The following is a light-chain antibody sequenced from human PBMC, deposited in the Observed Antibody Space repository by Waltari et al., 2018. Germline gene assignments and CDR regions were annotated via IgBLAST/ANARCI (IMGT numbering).Light chain of an antibody. J-gene: IGLJ1*01. Sequence: SSVVTQPPSVSVAPGETATITCGGDNIGTYSVHWYPQKAGQAPVLVIFYDRDRPSGIPGRFSGSNSGNTATLTISRVEAGDDARYYCHVWHPHVDPGVFGTGTEVTVL. CDR1: NIGTYS. CDR2: YDR. V-gene: IGLV3-21*04. CDR3: HVWHPHVDPGV.